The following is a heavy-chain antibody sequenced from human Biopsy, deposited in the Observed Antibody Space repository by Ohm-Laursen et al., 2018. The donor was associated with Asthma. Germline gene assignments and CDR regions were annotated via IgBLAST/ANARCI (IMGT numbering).Heavy chain of an antibody. V-gene: IGHV1-69*13. D-gene: IGHD2-2*01. CDR3: ARKAGSCISRTCYSLDF. Sequence: SVKVSCKSLGGAFNTYVIGWVRQAPGQGLEWMGGINSVFGTTTYPLKFQDRVTITADDSTSTVYMGLSSLRSEDTAVYYCARKAGSCISRTCYSLDFWGQGTLVTVSS. CDR2: INSVFGTT. J-gene: IGHJ4*02. CDR1: GGAFNTYV.